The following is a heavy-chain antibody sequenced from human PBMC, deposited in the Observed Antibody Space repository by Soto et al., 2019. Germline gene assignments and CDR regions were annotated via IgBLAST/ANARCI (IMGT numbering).Heavy chain of an antibody. V-gene: IGHV4-34*01. J-gene: IGHJ4*02. Sequence: LSLTCAVYGGSFSGYYWSWIRQPPGKGLEWIGEINHSGSTNYNPSLKSRVTISVDTSKNQFSLKLSSVTAADTAVYYCARGRPVAADYWGQGTLVTVSS. CDR2: INHSGST. CDR1: GGSFSGYY. D-gene: IGHD6-13*01. CDR3: ARGRPVAADY.